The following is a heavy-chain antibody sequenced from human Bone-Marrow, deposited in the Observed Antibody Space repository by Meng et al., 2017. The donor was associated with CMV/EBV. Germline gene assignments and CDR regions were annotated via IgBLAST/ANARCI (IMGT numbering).Heavy chain of an antibody. CDR2: IYYSGST. CDR3: ARRRHYYGMDV. D-gene: IGHD6-25*01. V-gene: IGHV4-39*01. CDR1: GGSISSSSYY. J-gene: IGHJ6*02. Sequence: SETLSLTCTVSGGSISSSSYYWGWIRQPPGKGLEWIGCIYYSGSTYYNPSRKSRVTISVDTSKNQFSLKLSSVTAADTAVYYCARRRHYYGMDVWGQGTTVTVSS.